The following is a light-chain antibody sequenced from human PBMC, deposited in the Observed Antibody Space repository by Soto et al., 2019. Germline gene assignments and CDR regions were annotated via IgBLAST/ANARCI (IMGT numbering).Light chain of an antibody. J-gene: IGKJ5*01. V-gene: IGKV3-20*01. CDR1: QTVPKSY. CDR2: DAS. CDR3: HQYAWSPLT. Sequence: IVLTQSPGTLSLSPGERATLSCRASQTVPKSYLAWYQQRPGQAPRLLIYDASNRATGIPDRFSGSESGTDFTLTISHLEPEHFAVYYCHQYAWSPLTFGQGTRLEIK.